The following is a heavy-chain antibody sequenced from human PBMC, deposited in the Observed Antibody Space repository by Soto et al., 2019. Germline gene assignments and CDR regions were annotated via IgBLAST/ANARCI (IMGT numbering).Heavy chain of an antibody. CDR1: GYTFTSYY. CDR2: INPSGGST. CDR3: ATGDIVATSGRLNPVYF. V-gene: IGHV1-46*01. J-gene: IGHJ4*02. Sequence: ASVKVSCKASGYTFTSYYMHWVRQAPGQGLEWMGIINPSGGSTSYAQKFQGRVTMTRDTSTSAVYMELSSLRSEDTAVYYCATGDIVATSGRLNPVYFWGQGTLVTGSS. D-gene: IGHD5-12*01.